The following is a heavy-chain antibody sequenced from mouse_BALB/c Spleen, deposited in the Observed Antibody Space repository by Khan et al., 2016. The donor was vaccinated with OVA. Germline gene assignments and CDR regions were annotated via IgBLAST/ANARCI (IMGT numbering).Heavy chain of an antibody. V-gene: IGHV1-7*01. CDR1: GYTFTPYW. J-gene: IGHJ2*01. CDR3: TRDRIDY. Sequence: QVQLKQSGAELAKPGASVKMSCKASGYTFTPYWMHWVKQRPGQGLEWIGYINPTSGYTDYNDKFKDRATLSAEKSSSTAYMQLNRLTSEDSAVYYCTRDRIDYWGQGTTLTVSS. CDR2: INPTSGYT.